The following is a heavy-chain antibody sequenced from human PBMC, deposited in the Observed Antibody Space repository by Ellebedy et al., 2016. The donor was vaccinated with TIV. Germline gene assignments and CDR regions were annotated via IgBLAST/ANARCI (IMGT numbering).Heavy chain of an antibody. Sequence: SQTLSLTCAISGDSVSSNTAAWNWIRQSPLRGPEWLGRTFYRSKWYIDYAVSMKGRITINPDTSRNQFSLQLNSVTPEDSAVYYCVRVQLTWDLDYAGMDVWGQGTTVTVSS. CDR2: TFYRSKWYI. CDR3: VRVQLTWDLDYAGMDV. J-gene: IGHJ6*02. CDR1: GDSVSSNTAA. D-gene: IGHD1-26*01. V-gene: IGHV6-1*01.